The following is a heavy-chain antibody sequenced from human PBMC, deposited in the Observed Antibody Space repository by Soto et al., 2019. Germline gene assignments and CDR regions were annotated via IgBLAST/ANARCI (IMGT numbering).Heavy chain of an antibody. J-gene: IGHJ4*02. CDR1: GGSFSGYY. D-gene: IGHD6-13*01. V-gene: IGHV4-34*01. CDR2: INHSGST. Sequence: PSETLSLTCAVYGGSFSGYYWSWIRQPPGKGLEWIGEINHSGSTNYNPSLKSRVTISVDTSKNQFSLKLSSVTAADTAVYYCARGPQQLVRLDYWGQGTLVTVSS. CDR3: ARGPQQLVRLDY.